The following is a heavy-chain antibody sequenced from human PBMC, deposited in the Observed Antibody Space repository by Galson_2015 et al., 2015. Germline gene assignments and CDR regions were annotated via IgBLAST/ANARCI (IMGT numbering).Heavy chain of an antibody. CDR2: ISAYNGNT. CDR1: GYTFTSYG. J-gene: IGHJ3*02. V-gene: IGHV1-18*01. Sequence: SVKVSCKASGYTFTSYGISWVRQAPGQGLEWMGWISAYNGNTNYAQKLQGRVTMTTDTSTSTAYMELRSLRSDDTAVYYCARVPPTKTPNDAFDIWGQGTMVTVSS. CDR3: ARVPPTKTPNDAFDI.